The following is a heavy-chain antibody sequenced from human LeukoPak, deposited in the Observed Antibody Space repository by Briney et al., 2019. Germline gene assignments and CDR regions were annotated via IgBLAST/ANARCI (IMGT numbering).Heavy chain of an antibody. CDR2: ISTRSSTR. V-gene: IGHV3-48*02. Sequence: GGSLRLSCVASGFTFSSYSMNWVRQAPGKGLEWLSYISTRSSTRYYADSVKGRFTISRDNAKNSLYLQMNSLRDEDTAVFYCARTYYGSGNSHFDFWGQGTLVTVSS. D-gene: IGHD3-10*01. J-gene: IGHJ4*02. CDR3: ARTYYGSGNSHFDF. CDR1: GFTFSSYS.